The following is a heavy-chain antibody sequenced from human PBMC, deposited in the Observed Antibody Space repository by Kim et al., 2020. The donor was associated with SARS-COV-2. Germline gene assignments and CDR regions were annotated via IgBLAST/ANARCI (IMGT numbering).Heavy chain of an antibody. Sequence: GGSLRLSCAASGFSFSNDCMNWVRQAPGNGLEWVSSINGDRSETHYADSVKGRFTISRDNAKTSLYLQMNSLRAEDTALYYCVREWVYRGRDTLVAFCS. CDR3: VREWVY. CDR2: INGDRSET. D-gene: IGHD4-4*01. J-gene: IGHJ1*01. CDR1: GFSFSNDC. V-gene: IGHV3-7*03.